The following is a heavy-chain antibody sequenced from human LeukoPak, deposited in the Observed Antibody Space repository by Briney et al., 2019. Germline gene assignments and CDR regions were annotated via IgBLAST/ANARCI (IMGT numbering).Heavy chain of an antibody. CDR1: GFTFDDYG. CDR3: ARAASSGWLSNY. J-gene: IGHJ4*02. D-gene: IGHD6-19*01. V-gene: IGHV3-48*03. CDR2: ISSSGDTI. Sequence: GGSLRLSCAASGFTFDDYGMSWVRQAPGEGLEWVSYISSSGDTIYYGDSVKGRFTISRDNAKNSLYLQMNSLRAEDTAVYYCARAASSGWLSNYWGQGTLVTVSS.